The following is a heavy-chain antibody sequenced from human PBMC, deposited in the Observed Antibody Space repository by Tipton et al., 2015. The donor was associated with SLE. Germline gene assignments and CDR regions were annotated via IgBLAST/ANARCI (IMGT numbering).Heavy chain of an antibody. CDR2: IRSKAYGGTT. Sequence: RSLRLSCTASGFTFGDYAMSWVRQAPGKGLEWVGFIRSKAYGGTTEYAASVKGRFAISRDDSKSIAYLQMNSLKTEDTAVYYCTRVRDIVVVIVIGYFDYWGQGTLVTVSS. V-gene: IGHV3-49*04. D-gene: IGHD2-21*01. J-gene: IGHJ4*02. CDR3: TRVRDIVVVIVIGYFDY. CDR1: GFTFGDYA.